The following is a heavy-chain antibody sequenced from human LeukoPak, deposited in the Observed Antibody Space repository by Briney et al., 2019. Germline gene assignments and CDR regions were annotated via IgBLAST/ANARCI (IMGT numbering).Heavy chain of an antibody. V-gene: IGHV3-33*01. CDR3: ARDSGGSSPFDY. J-gene: IGHJ4*02. CDR1: GFTFRSYG. CDR2: IWYNEITK. Sequence: SGGSLRLSCVASGFTFRSYGIHWARQAPGKGLEWLAFIWYNEITKNYADSVKGRFTISRDNAKNSLYLQMNSLRAEDTAVYYCARDSGGSSPFDYWGQGTLVTVSS. D-gene: IGHD2-15*01.